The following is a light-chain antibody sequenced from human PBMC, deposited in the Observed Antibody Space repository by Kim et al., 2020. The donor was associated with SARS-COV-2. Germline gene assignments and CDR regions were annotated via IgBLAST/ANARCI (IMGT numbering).Light chain of an antibody. CDR3: QQYGSSPQT. Sequence: EIVLMQSPGTLSLSPGERATLSCRASQSVSSSYLAWFQQKPGQPPRLLIYGTSNRATGIPDRFSGSGSGTDFTLIISRLEPEDFAVYYCQQYGSSPQTFGQGTKVEIK. CDR2: GTS. V-gene: IGKV3-20*01. CDR1: QSVSSSY. J-gene: IGKJ1*01.